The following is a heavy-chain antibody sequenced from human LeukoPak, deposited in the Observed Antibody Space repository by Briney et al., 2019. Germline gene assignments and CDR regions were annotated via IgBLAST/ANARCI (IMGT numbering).Heavy chain of an antibody. CDR3: STVEHF. J-gene: IGHJ4*02. V-gene: IGHV3-74*01. CDR1: GLTFSSSW. D-gene: IGHD1/OR15-1a*01. Sequence: GGSLRLSCAVFGLTFSSSWMDWVRQIPGKGLVWVSRIDSDGSGTSYADSVKGRFTISRDDVKNMLYLQMNSLRVEDTGLYYCSTVEHFWGQGTLVTVSS. CDR2: IDSDGSGT.